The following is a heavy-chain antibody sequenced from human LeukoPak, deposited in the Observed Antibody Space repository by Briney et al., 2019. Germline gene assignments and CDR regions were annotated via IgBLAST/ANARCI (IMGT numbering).Heavy chain of an antibody. D-gene: IGHD2-2*01. CDR3: ARQEIRCSSTSCYWTGFDY. Sequence: PSETLSLTCTVSGGSISSYYWSWIRQPPGKGLEWIGYIYYSGSTNYNPSLKSRVTISVDTSKNQFSLKLSSVTAADTAVYYCARQEIRCSSTSCYWTGFDYCGERTLVTVSS. V-gene: IGHV4-59*08. CDR1: GGSISSYY. J-gene: IGHJ4*02. CDR2: IYYSGST.